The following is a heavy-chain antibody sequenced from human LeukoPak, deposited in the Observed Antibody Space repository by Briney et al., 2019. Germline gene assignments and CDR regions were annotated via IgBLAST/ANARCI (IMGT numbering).Heavy chain of an antibody. CDR3: ANAVSRDCSSTSCYLSEH. V-gene: IGHV3-53*01. CDR1: GFTVSSNY. D-gene: IGHD2-2*01. CDR2: IYSGGST. Sequence: GGSLRLSCAASGFTVSSNYMSWVRQAPGKGLEWVSVIYSGGSTYYADSVKGRFTISRDNSKNTLYLQMNSLRSEDTAVYYCANAVSRDCSSTSCYLSEHWGQGTLVTVSS. J-gene: IGHJ4*02.